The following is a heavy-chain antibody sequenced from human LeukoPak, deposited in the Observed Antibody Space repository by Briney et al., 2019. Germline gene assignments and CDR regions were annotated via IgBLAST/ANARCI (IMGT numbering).Heavy chain of an antibody. CDR2: IKSKTDGGTT. CDR1: GFTFSNTC. CDR3: TTGHRLSQAP. Sequence: GGSLRLSCAASGFTFSNTCMSWVRQAPGKGLEWVGRIKSKTDGGTTDYAAPVKGKFTISRDDSKNTLHLQMNSLRTEDTAVYYCTTGHRLSQAPWGQGTLVSVSS. D-gene: IGHD4/OR15-4a*01. J-gene: IGHJ5*02. V-gene: IGHV3-15*01.